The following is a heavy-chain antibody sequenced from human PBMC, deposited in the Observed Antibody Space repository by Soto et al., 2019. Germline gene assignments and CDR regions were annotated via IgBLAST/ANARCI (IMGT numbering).Heavy chain of an antibody. CDR3: ARAPYSNAWYRLDL. CDR1: GFTFSGYW. V-gene: IGHV3-7*03. Sequence: PGGSLRLSCEASGFTFSGYWMSWVRQAPGKGLEWVGDMKHEGSVQNYEDSAQGRLSISRDKAKKQLYYQMNGLKAEDTALYYCARAPYSNAWYRLDLWGQGTLVTVSS. J-gene: IGHJ5*02. CDR2: MKHEGSVQ. D-gene: IGHD4-4*01.